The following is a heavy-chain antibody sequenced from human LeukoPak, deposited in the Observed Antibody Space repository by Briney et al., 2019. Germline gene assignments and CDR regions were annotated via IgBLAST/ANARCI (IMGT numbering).Heavy chain of an antibody. CDR3: AKSSCGGACRRYYFEY. D-gene: IGHD2-8*02. CDR2: ISSNNDYV. V-gene: IGHV3-21*01. CDR1: GFDFSGYA. Sequence: GGSLRLSCAASGFDFSGYAMNWVRQAPGKGLEWIASISSNNDYVFHIDSVRGRFTIARDNAENSLSLQMNSLRAEDTAMYYCAKSSCGGACRRYYFEYWGQGTLVTVSS. J-gene: IGHJ4*02.